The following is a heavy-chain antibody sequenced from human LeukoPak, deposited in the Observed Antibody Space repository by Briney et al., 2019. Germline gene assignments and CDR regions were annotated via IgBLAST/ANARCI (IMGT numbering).Heavy chain of an antibody. J-gene: IGHJ6*02. CDR1: GYTFTDYY. CDR2: TNPSGGNT. CDR3: ARGPYSSGWYSWPSYYYYGMDV. D-gene: IGHD6-19*01. V-gene: IGHV1-46*01. Sequence: ASVRVSCKASGYTFTDYYIHWVRQAPGQGLEWMGMTNPSGGNTNYAQKFQGRVTMTRDTSTSTVYMELSSLRSDDTAVYYCARGPYSSGWYSWPSYYYYGMDVWGQGTTVTVSS.